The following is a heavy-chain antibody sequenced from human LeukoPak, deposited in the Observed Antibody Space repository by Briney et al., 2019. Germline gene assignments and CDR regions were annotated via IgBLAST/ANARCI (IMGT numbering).Heavy chain of an antibody. Sequence: HGESLKISCKGSGYSFTSYWIGWVRQMPGKGLEWVGIIYPGDSDTRYSPSFQGQVTISADKSISTAYLQWSSLKASDTAMYYCARGSALLWFGELLTNWFDPWGQGTLVTVSS. D-gene: IGHD3-10*01. J-gene: IGHJ5*02. CDR3: ARGSALLWFGELLTNWFDP. CDR1: GYSFTSYW. V-gene: IGHV5-51*01. CDR2: IYPGDSDT.